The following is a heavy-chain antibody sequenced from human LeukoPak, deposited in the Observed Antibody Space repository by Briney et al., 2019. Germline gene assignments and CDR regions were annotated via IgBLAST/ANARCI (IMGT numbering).Heavy chain of an antibody. CDR1: GGSISSYY. Sequence: SETLSLTCTVSGGSISSYYWSWIRQPPGKGLEWIGYIYYSGSTNYNPSLKSRVTISVDTSKNQFSLNLSSVTAADTAVYYCAREGRGVAAGMDYWGQGTLVTVSS. J-gene: IGHJ4*02. D-gene: IGHD6-13*01. CDR2: IYYSGST. CDR3: AREGRGVAAGMDY. V-gene: IGHV4-59*01.